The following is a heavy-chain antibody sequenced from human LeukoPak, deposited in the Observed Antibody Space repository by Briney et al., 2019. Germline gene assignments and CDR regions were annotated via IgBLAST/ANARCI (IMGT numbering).Heavy chain of an antibody. Sequence: SETLSLTCTVSGGSISSSSYYWGWIRQPPGKGLEWIGSIYYSGSTYYNPSLKSRVTISVDTSKNQFSLKLSSVTAADTAVYYCARSLRYPGDFDYWGQGTLVTVSS. CDR2: IYYSGST. CDR3: ARSLRYPGDFDY. J-gene: IGHJ4*02. D-gene: IGHD3-9*01. V-gene: IGHV4-39*07. CDR1: GGSISSSSYY.